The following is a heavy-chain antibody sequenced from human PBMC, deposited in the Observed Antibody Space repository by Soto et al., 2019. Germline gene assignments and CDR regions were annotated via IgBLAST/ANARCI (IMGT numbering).Heavy chain of an antibody. D-gene: IGHD6-13*01. V-gene: IGHV3-33*01. J-gene: IGHJ6*02. CDR2: IWNDGSGY. Sequence: GGPLSLSCAVSGCTFNNYAMHLVRPTQGKGLGWVAVIWNDGSGYYYANSVKGRFTISRDNSKTTLYLQMSSLRAEDTAVYYCARRQISPPTRGAAAARGAMDVWGQGTTVTVSS. CDR3: ARRQISPPTRGAAAARGAMDV. CDR1: GCTFNNYA.